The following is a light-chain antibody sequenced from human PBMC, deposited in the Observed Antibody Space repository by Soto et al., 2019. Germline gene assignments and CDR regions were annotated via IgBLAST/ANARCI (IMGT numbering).Light chain of an antibody. Sequence: EIVLTQSPGALSLSPGERATLSCMASQSVSSSYLAWYQQKPGQAPRLLIYGASSRATGIPDRFSGSGSGTDFTLTISRLEPEDFAVYYCQQYSSSLFTFGPGTKVDIK. CDR3: QQYSSSLFT. CDR2: GAS. CDR1: QSVSSSY. J-gene: IGKJ3*01. V-gene: IGKV3-20*01.